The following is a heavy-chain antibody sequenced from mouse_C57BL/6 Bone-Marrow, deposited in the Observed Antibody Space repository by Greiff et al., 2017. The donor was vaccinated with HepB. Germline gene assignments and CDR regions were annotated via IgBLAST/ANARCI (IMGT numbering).Heavy chain of an antibody. D-gene: IGHD1-3*01. CDR1: GFNIKDDY. Sequence: VQLKQSGAELVRPGASVKLSCTASGFNIKDDYMHWVKQRPEQGLEWIGWIEPENGGTEYASKFQGKATITADTSSNPSYLQLSSLTSEDTAVYYCTTTNWFAYWGQGTLVTVSA. V-gene: IGHV14-4*01. CDR2: IEPENGGT. CDR3: TTTNWFAY. J-gene: IGHJ3*01.